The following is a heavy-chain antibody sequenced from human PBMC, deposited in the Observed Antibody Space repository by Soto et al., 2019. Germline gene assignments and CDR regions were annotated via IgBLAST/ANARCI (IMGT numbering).Heavy chain of an antibody. Sequence: ASVKVSCKASGYTFTSYAMHWVRQAPGQRLEWMGWMNPNSGNTGYAQKFQGRVTMTRNTSISTAYMELSSLRSEDTAVYYCARSPNYTYRGQGTLVTVSS. CDR1: GYTFTSYA. V-gene: IGHV1-8*02. J-gene: IGHJ4*02. D-gene: IGHD3-10*01. CDR3: ARSPNYTY. CDR2: MNPNSGNT.